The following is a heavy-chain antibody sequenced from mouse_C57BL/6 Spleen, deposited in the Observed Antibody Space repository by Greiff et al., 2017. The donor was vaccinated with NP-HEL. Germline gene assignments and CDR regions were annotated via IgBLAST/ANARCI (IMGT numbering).Heavy chain of an antibody. V-gene: IGHV1-76*01. D-gene: IGHD1-1*01. CDR3: ARPGSSSWFAY. CDR2: IYPGSGNT. CDR1: GYTFTDYY. J-gene: IGHJ3*01. Sequence: QVQLKQSGAELVRPGASVKLSCKASGYTFTDYYINWVKQRPGQGLEWIARIYPGSGNTYYNEKFKGKATLTAEKSSSTAYMQLSSLTSEDSAVYFCARPGSSSWFAYWGQGTLVTVSA.